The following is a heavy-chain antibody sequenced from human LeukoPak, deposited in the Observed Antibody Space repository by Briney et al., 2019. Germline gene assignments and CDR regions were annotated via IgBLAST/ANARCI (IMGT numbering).Heavy chain of an antibody. V-gene: IGHV4-4*02. CDR3: ARDRGSYVPYFDY. Sequence: SGTLSLTCAVSGGSISSSNWWSWVRQPPGKGLEWIGEIYHSGSTNYNPSLKSRVTISVDKSKNQFSLKLSSVTAADTAVYYCARDRGSYVPYFDYWGQGTLVTVSS. D-gene: IGHD1-26*01. J-gene: IGHJ4*02. CDR2: IYHSGST. CDR1: GGSISSSNW.